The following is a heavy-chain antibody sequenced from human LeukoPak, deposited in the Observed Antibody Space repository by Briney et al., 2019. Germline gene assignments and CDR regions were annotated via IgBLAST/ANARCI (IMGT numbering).Heavy chain of an antibody. Sequence: PSETLSLTCIVSHGSISGTPYYWGWFRQSPGKGPEWIGNIHYGGTVYYNPSPKSSVTISVDPSKNQFSLNLYSVTAADTALYFCARVTRYDASRDYWYMDVWGKGTTVTVSS. V-gene: IGHV4-39*07. J-gene: IGHJ6*03. CDR3: ARVTRYDASRDYWYMDV. CDR2: IHYGGTV. CDR1: HGSISGTPYY. D-gene: IGHD2-21*02.